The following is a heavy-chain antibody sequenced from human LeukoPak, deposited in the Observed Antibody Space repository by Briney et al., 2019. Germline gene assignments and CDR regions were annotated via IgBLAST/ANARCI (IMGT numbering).Heavy chain of an antibody. J-gene: IGHJ4*02. D-gene: IGHD6-19*01. CDR1: GFTFTTYW. Sequence: GGSLRLSCEASGFTFTTYWMGWVRQVPGQGLEWVSVIYSGGSTYYADSVKGRFTISRDNSKNTLYLQMNSLRAEDTAVYYCARDLQDSSGWYYWGQGTLVTVSS. CDR2: IYSGGST. CDR3: ARDLQDSSGWYY. V-gene: IGHV3-66*01.